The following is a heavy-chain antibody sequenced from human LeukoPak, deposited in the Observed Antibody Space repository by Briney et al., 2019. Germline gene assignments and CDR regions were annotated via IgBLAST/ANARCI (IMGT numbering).Heavy chain of an antibody. D-gene: IGHD6-13*01. CDR3: AREPTTSIAAAGMGLHWFDP. V-gene: IGHV1-46*01. CDR1: GYTFTSYY. CDR2: INPSGGST. Sequence: ASVKVSCKASGYTFTSYYMHWVRQAPGQGLEWMGIINPSGGSTSYAQKFQGRVTMTRDMSTSTVYMELSSLRSEDTAVYYCAREPTTSIAAAGMGLHWFDPWGQGTLVTVSS. J-gene: IGHJ5*02.